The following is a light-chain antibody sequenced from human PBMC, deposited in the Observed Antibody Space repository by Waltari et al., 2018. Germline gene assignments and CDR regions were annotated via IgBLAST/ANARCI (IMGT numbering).Light chain of an antibody. J-gene: IGLJ3*02. Sequence: QTVVTQEPSFSVSPGGTVTLTCGLSSGSVSTSYYPSWYQQTPGQAPSTLIYSTNLRPSGVPDRFSGSILGNKAALTITGAQADDESDYYCVLYMGSGIWVFGGGTKLTVL. CDR3: VLYMGSGIWV. CDR1: SGSVSTSYY. V-gene: IGLV8-61*01. CDR2: STN.